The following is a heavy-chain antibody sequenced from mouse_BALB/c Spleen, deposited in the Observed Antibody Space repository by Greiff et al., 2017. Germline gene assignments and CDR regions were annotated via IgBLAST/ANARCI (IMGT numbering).Heavy chain of an antibody. CDR1: GFSLTSYG. CDR2: IWSDGST. V-gene: IGHV2-6-2*01. J-gene: IGHJ1*01. CDR3: ARHYGSSYWYFDV. Sequence: VHLVESGPDLVAPSQSLSITCTVSGFSLTSYGVHWVRQPPGKGLEWLVVIWSDGSTTYNSALKSRLSISKDNSKCQVFLKMNSLQTDDTAMYYCARHYGSSYWYFDVWGAGTTVTVSS. D-gene: IGHD1-1*01.